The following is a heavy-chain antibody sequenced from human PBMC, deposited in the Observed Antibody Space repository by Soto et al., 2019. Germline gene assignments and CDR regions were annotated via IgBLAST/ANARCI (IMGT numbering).Heavy chain of an antibody. D-gene: IGHD3-22*01. Sequence: SETLSLTCTVSGGSISSYYWSWIRQPPGKGLEWIGYIYYSGSTNYNPSLKSRVTISVDTSKNQFSLKLSSVTAADTAVYYCARDAPPYYYDSSGYHNWFDPWGQGTLVTVSS. CDR1: GGSISSYY. CDR2: IYYSGST. V-gene: IGHV4-59*01. CDR3: ARDAPPYYYDSSGYHNWFDP. J-gene: IGHJ5*02.